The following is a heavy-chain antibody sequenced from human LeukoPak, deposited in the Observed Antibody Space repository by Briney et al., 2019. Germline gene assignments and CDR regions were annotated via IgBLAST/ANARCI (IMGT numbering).Heavy chain of an antibody. Sequence: GGSLRLSCAASGFTFSSYWMHWVRQAPGKGLVWVSRINSDGSTTRYADSVKGRFTISRDNAKNTLYLQMNSLRAEDTAVYYCARVRDGYNLAAFDIWGQGTMVTVSS. CDR3: ARVRDGYNLAAFDI. D-gene: IGHD5-24*01. J-gene: IGHJ3*02. V-gene: IGHV3-74*01. CDR1: GFTFSSYW. CDR2: INSDGSTT.